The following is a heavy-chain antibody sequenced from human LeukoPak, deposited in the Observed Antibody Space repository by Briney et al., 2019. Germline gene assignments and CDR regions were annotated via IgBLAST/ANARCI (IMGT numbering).Heavy chain of an antibody. Sequence: GGSLRLSCAASGFTFSSYSVNWVRQAPVKGLEWVSYISSSSSTIYYADSVKGRFTISRDNAKNSLYLQMNSLRDEDTAVYYCARVVGVVITHYYYYYMDVWGKGTTVTVSS. CDR3: ARVVGVVITHYYYYYMDV. V-gene: IGHV3-48*02. D-gene: IGHD3-3*01. J-gene: IGHJ6*03. CDR2: ISSSSSTI. CDR1: GFTFSSYS.